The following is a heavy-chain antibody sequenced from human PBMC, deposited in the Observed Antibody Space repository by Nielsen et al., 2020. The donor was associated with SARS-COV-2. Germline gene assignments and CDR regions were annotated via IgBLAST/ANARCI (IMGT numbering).Heavy chain of an antibody. V-gene: IGHV3-9*01. D-gene: IGHD2-15*01. CDR2: ISWNSGSI. Sequence: GGSLRLSCAASGFTFDDYAMHWVRQAPGKGLEWVSGISWNSGSIGYADSVKGRFTISRDNAKNSLYLQMNSLRAEDTAVYYCAKDWPNCSGGSCYSPGWFDPWGQGTLVTVSS. CDR1: GFTFDDYA. J-gene: IGHJ5*02. CDR3: AKDWPNCSGGSCYSPGWFDP.